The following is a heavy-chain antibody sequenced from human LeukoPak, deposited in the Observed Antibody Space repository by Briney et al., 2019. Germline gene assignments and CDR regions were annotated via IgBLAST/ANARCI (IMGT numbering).Heavy chain of an antibody. Sequence: GGSLRLSCAASGFTFTIYGMNWLRQAPGKGLEWVSYLSGRSDSIYYAESVKGRFTISRDNARNSLYLQMNSLRDEDTAVYYCARDRVGATDYFDYWGQGTLVTVSS. D-gene: IGHD1-26*01. CDR3: ARDRVGATDYFDY. CDR1: GFTFTIYG. V-gene: IGHV3-48*02. CDR2: LSGRSDSI. J-gene: IGHJ4*02.